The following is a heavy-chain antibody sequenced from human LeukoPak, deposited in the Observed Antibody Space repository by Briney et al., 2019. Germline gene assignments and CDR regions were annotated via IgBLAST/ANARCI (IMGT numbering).Heavy chain of an antibody. V-gene: IGHV1-18*01. D-gene: IGHD6-13*01. J-gene: IGHJ6*02. Sequence: ASVKVSCKASGYTFTSYGISWVRQAPGQGLEWMGWISAYNGNTNYAQKLQGRVTMTTDTSTSTAYMELRSLRSDDTAVYYCARELSSPYNYHYYQGMDVWGQGTTVTVSS. CDR2: ISAYNGNT. CDR1: GYTFTSYG. CDR3: ARELSSPYNYHYYQGMDV.